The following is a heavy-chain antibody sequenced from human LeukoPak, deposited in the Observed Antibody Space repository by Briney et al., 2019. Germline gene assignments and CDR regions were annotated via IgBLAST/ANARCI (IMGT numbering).Heavy chain of an antibody. CDR2: IRGDNGDT. Sequence: ASVKVSCKTSGYTFSSYGITWVRQAPGQGLEWVGWIRGDNGDTNYAQKLQGRVTMTTDTSTSTAYMELRSLRSDDTAVYYCARGLQENLAWLQAFSAFDIWGQGTMVTVSS. J-gene: IGHJ3*02. CDR1: GYTFSSYG. D-gene: IGHD6-19*01. V-gene: IGHV1-18*01. CDR3: ARGLQENLAWLQAFSAFDI.